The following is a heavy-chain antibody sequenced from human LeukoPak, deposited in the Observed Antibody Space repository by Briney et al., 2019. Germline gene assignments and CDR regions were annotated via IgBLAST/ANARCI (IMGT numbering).Heavy chain of an antibody. CDR2: INPNSGGT. CDR1: GYTFTGYY. D-gene: IGHD7-27*01. J-gene: IGHJ3*02. Sequence: GASVTVSCKASGYTFTGYYMHWVRQAPGQGLEWMGWINPNSGGTNYAQKFQGRVTMTRDTSISTAYMELSRLRSDDTAVYYCARVTGDRRGHAFDIWGQGTMVTVSS. CDR3: ARVTGDRRGHAFDI. V-gene: IGHV1-2*02.